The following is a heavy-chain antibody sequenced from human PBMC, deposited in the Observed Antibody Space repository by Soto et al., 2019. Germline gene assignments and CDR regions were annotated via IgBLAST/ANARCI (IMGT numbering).Heavy chain of an antibody. J-gene: IGHJ4*02. V-gene: IGHV3-33*01. Sequence: QVQLVESGGGVVQPGRSLRLSCAASGFTFSSYGMHWVRQAPGKGLEWVAVIWYDGSHKYYADSVKGRFTISRDNSKNTLYLQMNSLRAEDTAVYYCAGGSCQTNLDYWGQGTLVTVSS. D-gene: IGHD1-26*01. CDR3: AGGSCQTNLDY. CDR1: GFTFSSYG. CDR2: IWYDGSHK.